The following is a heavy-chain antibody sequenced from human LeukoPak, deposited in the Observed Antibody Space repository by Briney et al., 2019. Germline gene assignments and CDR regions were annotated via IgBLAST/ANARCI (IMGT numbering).Heavy chain of an antibody. Sequence: ASVKVSCKASGYTFTSYGISWVRQDPGQGLEWMGWISAYNGNTNYAQKLQGRVTMTTDTSTSTAYMELRSLRSDDTAVYYCARLITTVAGISHWFDPWGQGTLVAVSS. CDR3: ARLITTVAGISHWFDP. J-gene: IGHJ5*02. CDR2: ISAYNGNT. D-gene: IGHD6-19*01. CDR1: GYTFTSYG. V-gene: IGHV1-18*01.